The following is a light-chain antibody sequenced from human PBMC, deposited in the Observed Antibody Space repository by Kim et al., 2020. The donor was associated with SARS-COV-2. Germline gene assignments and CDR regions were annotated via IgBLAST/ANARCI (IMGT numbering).Light chain of an antibody. Sequence: QTATLTCTGNSNNVGNLGATWLQQHQGHPPKLLSFRNHDRPSGISERFSASRSGNTASLTITGLQPEDEADYCCSAWDFSLSAVVFGGGTQLTVL. CDR3: SAWDFSLSAVV. CDR1: SNNVGNLG. CDR2: RNH. J-gene: IGLJ2*01. V-gene: IGLV10-54*04.